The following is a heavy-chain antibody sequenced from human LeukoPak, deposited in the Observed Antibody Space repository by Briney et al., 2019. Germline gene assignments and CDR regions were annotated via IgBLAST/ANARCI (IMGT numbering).Heavy chain of an antibody. CDR2: IIPIFGTA. J-gene: IGHJ5*02. CDR1: GGTFSSYA. V-gene: IGHV1-69*01. CDR3: AREGDCSSTSCPPYNWFDP. D-gene: IGHD2-2*01. Sequence: SVKVSRKASGGTFSSYAISWVRQAPGQGLEWMGGIIPIFGTANYAQKFQGRVTITADESTSTAYMELSSLRSEDTAVYYCAREGDCSSTSCPPYNWFDPWGQGTLVTVSS.